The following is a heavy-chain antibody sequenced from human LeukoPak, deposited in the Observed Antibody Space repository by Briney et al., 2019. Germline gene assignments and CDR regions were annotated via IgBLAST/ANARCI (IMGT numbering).Heavy chain of an antibody. D-gene: IGHD2-2*01. CDR3: ASFVVVPAAIPLGY. CDR2: ISSSSTI. Sequence: PGGSLRLSCAASGFTFSSYSMNWVRQAPGKGLEWVSYISSSSTIYYADSVKGRFTISRDNAKNSLYLQMNSLRAEDTAVYYCASFVVVPAAIPLGYWGQGTLVTVSS. V-gene: IGHV3-48*01. J-gene: IGHJ4*02. CDR1: GFTFSSYS.